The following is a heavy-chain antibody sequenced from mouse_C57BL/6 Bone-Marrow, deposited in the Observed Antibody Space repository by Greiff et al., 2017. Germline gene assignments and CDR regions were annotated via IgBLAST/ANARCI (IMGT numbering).Heavy chain of an antibody. CDR1: GFSLTSYG. CDR2: IWSGGTT. CDR3: ASSIFAY. J-gene: IGHJ3*01. Sequence: VQLQQSGPGLVQPSQSLSITCTVSGFSLTSYGVHWVRQPPGKGLEWLGVIWSGGTTDYNAAFISRLSISKDNSKSQVFFKMNSLQADDTAIYYCASSIFAYWGQGTLVTVSA. V-gene: IGHV2-4*02.